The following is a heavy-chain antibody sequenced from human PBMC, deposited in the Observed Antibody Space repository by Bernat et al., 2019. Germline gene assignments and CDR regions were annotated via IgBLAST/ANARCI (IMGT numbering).Heavy chain of an antibody. CDR2: MYYSGDT. V-gene: IGHV4-30-2*03. J-gene: IGHJ4*02. CDR3: ASWDRSSGYYRFDS. D-gene: IGHD3-22*01. Sequence: QLQLQESGSGLVKPSQTLSLTCAVSGGSISSGGYSWSWIRQPPGKGLEWIGTMYYSGDTNYNPSLKSRVTISVDTSKNQFSLKLSSVTAADTAVYYCASWDRSSGYYRFDSWGQGTLVTVSS. CDR1: GGSISSGGYS.